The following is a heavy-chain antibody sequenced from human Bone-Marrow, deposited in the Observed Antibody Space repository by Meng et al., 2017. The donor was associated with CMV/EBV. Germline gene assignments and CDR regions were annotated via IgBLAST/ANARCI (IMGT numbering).Heavy chain of an antibody. D-gene: IGHD6-19*01. CDR3: ARNRLSGPTLDY. CDR1: GGSVSSGSYY. Sequence: SETLSLTCTVSGGSVSSGSYYWSWIRQPPGKGLEWIGYIYYSGSTNYNPSLKSRVTISVDTSKNQFSLKLSSVTAADTAVYYCARNRLSGPTLDYWGQGTRVTVSS. J-gene: IGHJ4*02. CDR2: IYYSGST. V-gene: IGHV4-61*01.